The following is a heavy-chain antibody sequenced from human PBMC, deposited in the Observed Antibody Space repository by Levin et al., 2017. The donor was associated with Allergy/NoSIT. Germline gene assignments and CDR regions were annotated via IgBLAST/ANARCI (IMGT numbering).Heavy chain of an antibody. J-gene: IGHJ5*02. CDR1: GYTFTSYG. D-gene: IGHD6-13*01. Sequence: ASVKVSCKASGYTFTSYGISWVRQAPGQGLEWMGWISAYNGNTNYAQKLQGRVTMTTDTSTSTAYMELRSLRSDDTAVYYCARDDSRIAAAGWFDPWGQGTLVTVSS. CDR2: ISAYNGNT. V-gene: IGHV1-18*01. CDR3: ARDDSRIAAAGWFDP.